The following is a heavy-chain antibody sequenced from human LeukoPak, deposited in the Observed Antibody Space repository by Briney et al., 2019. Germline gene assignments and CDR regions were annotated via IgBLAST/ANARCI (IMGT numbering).Heavy chain of an antibody. Sequence: GASLKISCKGSGYSFTSYWIGWVRQLPGKGLEWMGIIYPGDSDTRYSPSFQGQVTISADKSISTAYLQWSSLKASDTAMYYCASQAAAGPGYGTFDYWGQGTLVTVSS. D-gene: IGHD6-13*01. V-gene: IGHV5-51*01. CDR2: IYPGDSDT. J-gene: IGHJ4*02. CDR1: GYSFTSYW. CDR3: ASQAAAGPGYGTFDY.